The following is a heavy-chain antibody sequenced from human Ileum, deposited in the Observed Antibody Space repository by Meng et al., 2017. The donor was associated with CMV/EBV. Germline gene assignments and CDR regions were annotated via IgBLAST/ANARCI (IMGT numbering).Heavy chain of an antibody. CDR1: GGSSSTYY. J-gene: IGHJ4*02. CDR2: INAGGST. V-gene: IGHV4-4*07. CDR3: AREENTVNQFEY. Sequence: QVHLQEPCPGLVKPSEALSLTCAVSGGSSSTYYWTWVRQPAGKGLEWIGRINAGGSTNDNPSLKSRVTMSVDTSKNQFSLKVTSVIAADTAVYYCAREENTVNQFEYWGQGTLVTVSS. D-gene: IGHD4-17*01.